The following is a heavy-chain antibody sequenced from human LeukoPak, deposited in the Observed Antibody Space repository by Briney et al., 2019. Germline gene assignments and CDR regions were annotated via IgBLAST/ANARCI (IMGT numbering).Heavy chain of an antibody. D-gene: IGHD3-16*02. V-gene: IGHV1-46*01. CDR2: INPGGGST. CDR3: ARGAPYDYVWGSYRPNPYYFDY. CDR1: GYTFTSYY. J-gene: IGHJ4*02. Sequence: ASVKVSCKASGYTFTSYYMYWVRQAPGQGLEWMGLINPGGGSTNYAQKFQGRVTMTTDTSTSTAYMELRSLRSDDTAVYYCARGAPYDYVWGSYRPNPYYFDYWGQGTLVTVSS.